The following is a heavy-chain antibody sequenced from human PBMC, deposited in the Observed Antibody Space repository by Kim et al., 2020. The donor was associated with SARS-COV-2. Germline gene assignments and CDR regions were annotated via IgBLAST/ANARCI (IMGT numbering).Heavy chain of an antibody. CDR3: GRNYYDNTAEGHWFDP. J-gene: IGHJ5*02. D-gene: IGHD3-22*01. CDR1: GYTFTTYG. CDR2: ISPYNGKT. Sequence: ASVKVSCKAAGYTFTTYGISWVRQAPGQGLEWMGWISPYNGKTQYATKFQGRVIMTTDTSTRAVYMELRSLRSDDTAVYYCGRNYYDNTAEGHWFDPWGLGTLVTVSS. V-gene: IGHV1-18*01.